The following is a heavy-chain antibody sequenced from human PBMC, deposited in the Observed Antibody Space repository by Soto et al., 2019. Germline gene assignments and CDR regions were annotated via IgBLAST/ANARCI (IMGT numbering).Heavy chain of an antibody. Sequence: SETLSLTCTVSGGSISSYYWSWIRQPPGKGLEWIGYIYYSGSTNYNPSLKSRVTISVDTSKNQFSLKLSSVTAADTAVYYCAIGGYGAWSHPWGQGTLVTVSS. CDR2: IYYSGST. CDR3: AIGGYGAWSHP. V-gene: IGHV4-59*01. D-gene: IGHD4-17*01. J-gene: IGHJ5*02. CDR1: GGSISSYY.